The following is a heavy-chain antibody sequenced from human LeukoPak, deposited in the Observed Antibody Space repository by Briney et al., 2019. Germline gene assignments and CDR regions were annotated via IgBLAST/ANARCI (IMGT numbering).Heavy chain of an antibody. J-gene: IGHJ4*02. CDR3: ARASYYYDTFDY. D-gene: IGHD3-22*01. V-gene: IGHV4-59*01. CDR2: IYYSGST. Sequence: SETLSLTCTVSGGSISSYYWSWIRQPPGKGLEWIGYIYYSGSTNYNPSLKSRVTISVDTSKNQFSLKLSSVTAADTAAYYCARASYYYDTFDYWGQGTLVTVSS. CDR1: GGSISSYY.